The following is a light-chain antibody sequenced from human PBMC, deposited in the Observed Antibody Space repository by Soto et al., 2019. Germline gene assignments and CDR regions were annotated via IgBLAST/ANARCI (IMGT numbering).Light chain of an antibody. CDR2: EAS. V-gene: IGKV1-33*01. CDR1: QDISKY. J-gene: IGKJ3*01. CDR3: QQYHSLPFT. Sequence: DIQMTQSPSSLSASVGDRITITCQASQDISKYLIWYQQTPGKAPKFLIYEASNLERGVPSRFSGSGSGTDFTCTINSPQPEDIATYYCQQYHSLPFTFGPGTKLDIK.